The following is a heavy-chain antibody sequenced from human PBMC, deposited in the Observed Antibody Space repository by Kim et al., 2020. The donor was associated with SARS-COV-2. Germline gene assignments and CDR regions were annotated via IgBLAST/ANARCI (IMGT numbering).Heavy chain of an antibody. D-gene: IGHD5-18*01. CDR3: ARSTGGYSYGRYYYDRVD. V-gene: IGHV4-39*07. J-gene: IGHJ4*02. Sequence: SETLSLTCSVSGGSISTSSYYWGWIRQPPGKGLEWIGYIYYSGSTYYNPSLKSRVSMSVDTSKNQFSLKLSSVTAADTAVYYCARSTGGYSYGRYYYDRVDWGQGIRVAVS. CDR2: IYYSGST. CDR1: GGSISTSSYY.